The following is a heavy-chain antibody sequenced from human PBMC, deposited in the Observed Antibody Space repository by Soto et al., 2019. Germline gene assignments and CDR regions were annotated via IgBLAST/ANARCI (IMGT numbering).Heavy chain of an antibody. V-gene: IGHV1-2*02. CDR2: INTDSGDT. CDR1: GYTFSAYY. CDR3: GRDPIGGGGPYYCDF. J-gene: IGHJ4*02. D-gene: IGHD3-16*01. Sequence: QVQLVQSGAEVRKPGGSVKVSCKASGYTFSAYYMYWVRQTPRHGLEWMEGINTDSGDTHYAQKFQGRVTMTGDTSIGKASIELTSLTSDATALYYCGRDPIGGGGPYYCDFWGRGTLVTVSS.